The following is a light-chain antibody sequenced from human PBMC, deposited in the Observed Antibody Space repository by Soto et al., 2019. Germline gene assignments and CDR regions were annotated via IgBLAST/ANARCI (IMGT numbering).Light chain of an antibody. Sequence: IQVTQSPSSLSASVGDRVTITCRASQSISTYLTWYQQKPRKAPKLLIYDASSLESGVPSRFSGSGSGTEFTLTISSLQPDDSATYYCQQYNSYLWTFGQGTKVDIK. CDR2: DAS. CDR3: QQYNSYLWT. J-gene: IGKJ1*01. V-gene: IGKV1-5*01. CDR1: QSISTY.